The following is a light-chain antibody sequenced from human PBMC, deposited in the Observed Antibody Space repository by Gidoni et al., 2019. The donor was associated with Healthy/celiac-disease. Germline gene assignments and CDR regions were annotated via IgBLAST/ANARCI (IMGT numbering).Light chain of an antibody. CDR1: QSISIY. J-gene: IGKJ4*01. V-gene: IGKV1-39*01. CDR3: RQSYSTRR. Sequence: DIQMTQSPSSLSASVGDRVTITCRASQSISIYLNWYQQKPGKAPKHLIYAASSLQSGIPSRFSGSGSGTDFTLNISSLQPEDFATYYGRQSYSTRRFXGXTKVEIK. CDR2: AAS.